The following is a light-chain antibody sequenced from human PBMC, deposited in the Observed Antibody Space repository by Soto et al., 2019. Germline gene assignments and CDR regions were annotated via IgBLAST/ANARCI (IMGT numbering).Light chain of an antibody. CDR1: QSISGY. CDR3: QQSYSILYS. Sequence: DIQMTQSPSSLSASVGDSVTLTCRASQSISGYLNWYQQKPGKAPKVLIYSASRLQSGVPSRFSGRGSGTDFTLPISSLELEDFATYYCQQSYSILYSFGQGTRLEIK. J-gene: IGKJ2*03. V-gene: IGKV1-39*01. CDR2: SAS.